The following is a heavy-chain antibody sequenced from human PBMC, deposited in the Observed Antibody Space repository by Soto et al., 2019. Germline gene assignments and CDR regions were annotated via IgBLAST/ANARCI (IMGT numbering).Heavy chain of an antibody. V-gene: IGHV4-30-4*01. CDR3: ARENVDTAMVTYYFDY. J-gene: IGHJ4*02. D-gene: IGHD5-18*01. CDR1: GGSISSGDYY. Sequence: SETLSLTCTVSGGSISSGDYYWSWIRQPPGKGLEWIGYIYYSGSTYYNPSLKSRVTILVDTSKNQFSLKLSSVTAADTAVYYCARENVDTAMVTYYFDYWGQGTLVTVSS. CDR2: IYYSGST.